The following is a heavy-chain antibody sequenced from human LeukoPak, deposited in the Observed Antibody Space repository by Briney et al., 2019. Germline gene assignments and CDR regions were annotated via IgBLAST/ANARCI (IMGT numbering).Heavy chain of an antibody. V-gene: IGHV1-69*13. Sequence: SVKVSCKASGGTFSSYAISWVRQAPGQGLEWMGGIIPIFGTANYAQKFQGRVTITADESTSTAYMELSSLRSEDTAVYYCARLDLGYCSSTSCSDFDYWGQGNLVTVSS. CDR2: IIPIFGTA. D-gene: IGHD2-2*01. J-gene: IGHJ4*02. CDR1: GGTFSSYA. CDR3: ARLDLGYCSSTSCSDFDY.